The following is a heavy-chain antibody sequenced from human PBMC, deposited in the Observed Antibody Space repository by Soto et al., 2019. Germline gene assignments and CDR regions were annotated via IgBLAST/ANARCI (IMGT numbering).Heavy chain of an antibody. D-gene: IGHD3-22*01. CDR2: ISYDGSNK. CDR3: ARDLSLYYDSSGFYSYFDY. J-gene: IGHJ4*02. V-gene: IGHV3-30-3*01. CDR1: GFTFSSYA. Sequence: PGGSLRLSCAASGFTFSSYAMHWVRQAPGKGLEWVAVISYDGSNKYYADSVKGRFTISRDNSKNTLYLQMNSLRAEDTAVYYCARDLSLYYDSSGFYSYFDYWRQRPLVPAS.